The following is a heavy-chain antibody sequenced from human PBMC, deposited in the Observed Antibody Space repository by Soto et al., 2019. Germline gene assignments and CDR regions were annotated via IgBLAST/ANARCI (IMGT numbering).Heavy chain of an antibody. J-gene: IGHJ5*02. D-gene: IGHD6-13*01. CDR1: GGTFSSYA. CDR2: IMPIFGTA. V-gene: IGHV1-69*13. CDR3: ARGTEQQLVSWWFDP. Sequence: SVKVSCKASGGTFSSYAMSWVRQAPGQGLEWMGGIMPIFGTANYAQKFQGRVTITADESTSTDYMELSSLKSEDTAVYYCARGTEQQLVSWWFDPWGQGTLVTVSS.